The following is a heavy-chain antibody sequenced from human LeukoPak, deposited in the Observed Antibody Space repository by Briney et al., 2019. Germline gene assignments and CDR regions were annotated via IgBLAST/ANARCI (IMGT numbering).Heavy chain of an antibody. D-gene: IGHD3-10*01. V-gene: IGHV4-34*01. CDR2: MNHSGST. CDR1: GGSFSGFY. J-gene: IGHJ4*02. Sequence: PSETLSLTCAVYGGSFSGFYWSWIRQPPGKGLEWIGEMNHSGSTNYNPSLKSRVTISVDMSKNQFSLKLSSVTAADTAVYYCSRESYGSGSYCPSSYYFDYWGQGTLVTVSS. CDR3: SRESYGSGSYCPSSYYFDY.